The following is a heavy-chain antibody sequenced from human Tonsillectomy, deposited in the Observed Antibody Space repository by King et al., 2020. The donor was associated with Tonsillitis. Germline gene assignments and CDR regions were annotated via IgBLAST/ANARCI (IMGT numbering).Heavy chain of an antibody. J-gene: IGHJ5*02. CDR1: GYTFSGCY. CDR3: ARDPLFDGGSMSWFDL. CDR2: INPHNGLT. D-gene: IGHD3-16*01. Sequence: QLVQSGTEVKRPGASVKVSCQASGYTFSGCYIHWVRQAPGQGLEWMGWINPHNGLTKYAQKFQDRVTMAINTSADTASMELTRLGSDDTAVYYCARDPLFDGGSMSWFDLWGQGTLVTVS. V-gene: IGHV1-2*02.